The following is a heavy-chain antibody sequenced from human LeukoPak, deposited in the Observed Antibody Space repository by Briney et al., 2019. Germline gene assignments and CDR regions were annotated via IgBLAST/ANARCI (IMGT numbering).Heavy chain of an antibody. J-gene: IGHJ4*02. CDR3: ARDGSESSSWYY. Sequence: GGSVRLSCAASGFTVSSNYMSWVRQAPGKGLEWVSVIYSGGSTYYADSVKGRFTISRDNSKNTLYLQMNSLRAEDTAVYYCARDGSESSSWYYWGQGTLVTVSS. V-gene: IGHV3-53*01. CDR2: IYSGGST. D-gene: IGHD6-13*01. CDR1: GFTVSSNY.